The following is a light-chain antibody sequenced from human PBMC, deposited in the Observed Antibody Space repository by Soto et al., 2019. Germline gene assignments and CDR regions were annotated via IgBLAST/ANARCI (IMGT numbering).Light chain of an antibody. CDR1: SSDIGGYNF. Sequence: QSALTQPASVSGSPGQSIAISCTGTSSDIGGYNFVSWYQQHPGKAPKLLIYDVTNRHSGLSDRFSGSKSGNTATLTISGLQPEDEADYYRSSYTSTSNLLFGGGTKLTVL. CDR3: SSYTSTSNLL. CDR2: DVT. J-gene: IGLJ2*01. V-gene: IGLV2-14*03.